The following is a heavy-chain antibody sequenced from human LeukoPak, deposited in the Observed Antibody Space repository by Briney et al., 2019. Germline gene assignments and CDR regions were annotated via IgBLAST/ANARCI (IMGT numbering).Heavy chain of an antibody. V-gene: IGHV4-34*01. CDR2: IDHSGST. Sequence: PSETLSLTCAVYGGSFSDYYWSCIRQHPGKGLEWIGEIDHSGSTNYNPSLKSRVSISVDTSKNQFSLKLSSVTAADTAVYYCARGGYYGSGNDFRFDPWGQGTLVTVSS. J-gene: IGHJ5*02. CDR3: ARGGYYGSGNDFRFDP. CDR1: GGSFSDYY. D-gene: IGHD3-10*01.